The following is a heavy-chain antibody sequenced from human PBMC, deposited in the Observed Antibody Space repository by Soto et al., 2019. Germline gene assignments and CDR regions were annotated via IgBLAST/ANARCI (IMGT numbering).Heavy chain of an antibody. D-gene: IGHD2-8*01. CDR1: GTSISSYY. V-gene: IGHV4-59*01. CDR2: IHYSGTT. CDR3: ARYNWYAIDY. J-gene: IGHJ4*02. Sequence: SETLSLTCTVSGTSISSYYWSWIRQPPGKGLEWIANIHYSGTTNYNPSLASRVTLSVDTSKNQFSLKMTSVTAADRAMYCCARYNWYAIDYWCRGTRVTV.